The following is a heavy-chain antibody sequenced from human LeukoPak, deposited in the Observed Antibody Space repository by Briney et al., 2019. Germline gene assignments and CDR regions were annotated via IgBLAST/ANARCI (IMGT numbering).Heavy chain of an antibody. V-gene: IGHV3-30*18. CDR3: AKDYYGSGSRLTGFDY. J-gene: IGHJ4*02. CDR1: GFTFSTYG. CDR2: ISYDGSYK. Sequence: GGSLRLSCAASGFTFSTYGMHWVRQAPGKGLEWVAVISYDGSYKYYADSVQGRFTISRDNSKNTLYLQMNSLRAEDTSVYYCAKDYYGSGSRLTGFDYWGQGTLVTVSS. D-gene: IGHD3-10*01.